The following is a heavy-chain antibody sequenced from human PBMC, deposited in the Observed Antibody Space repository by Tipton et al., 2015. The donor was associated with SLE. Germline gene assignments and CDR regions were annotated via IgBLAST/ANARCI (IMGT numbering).Heavy chain of an antibody. V-gene: IGHV4-34*01. D-gene: IGHD3-16*01. Sequence: TLSLTCAVYGASFSGYYWSWIRQPPGKGPEWIGEINHSGSTNYNPSLKSRVTISVDTSKNQFSLKLSSVTAADTAVYYCALMGDDAFDIWGQGTMVTVSS. CDR2: INHSGST. J-gene: IGHJ3*02. CDR1: GASFSGYY. CDR3: ALMGDDAFDI.